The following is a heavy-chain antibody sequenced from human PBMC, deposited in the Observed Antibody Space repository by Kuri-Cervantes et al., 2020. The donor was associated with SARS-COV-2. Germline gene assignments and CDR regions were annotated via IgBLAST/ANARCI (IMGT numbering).Heavy chain of an antibody. D-gene: IGHD3-3*01. CDR2: ISSSGSTI. CDR1: GFTFSDYY. J-gene: IGHJ4*02. Sequence: GESLKISCAASGFTFSDYYMSWIRQAPGKGLEWVSYISSSGSTIYYADSVKGRFTISRDNSKNTLYLQMNSLRAEDTAVYYCAKDYSVLRFLGGRGGFDYWGQGTLVTVSS. CDR3: AKDYSVLRFLGGRGGFDY. V-gene: IGHV3-11*01.